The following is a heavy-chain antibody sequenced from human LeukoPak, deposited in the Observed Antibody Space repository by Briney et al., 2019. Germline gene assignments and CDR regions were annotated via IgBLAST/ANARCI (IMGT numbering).Heavy chain of an antibody. J-gene: IGHJ3*02. V-gene: IGHV1-24*01. CDR1: GYTLTELS. D-gene: IGHD3-16*01. Sequence: GASVKVSCKVSGYTLTELSMHWVRQAPGKGLEWMGGFDPEDGETIYAQKFQGRVTMTEDTSTDTAYMELSSLRSEDAAVYYCATPGFGGDAFDIWDQGTMVTVSS. CDR3: ATPGFGGDAFDI. CDR2: FDPEDGET.